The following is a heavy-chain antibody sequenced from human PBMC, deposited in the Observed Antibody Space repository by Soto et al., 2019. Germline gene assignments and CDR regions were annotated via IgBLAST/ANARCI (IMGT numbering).Heavy chain of an antibody. D-gene: IGHD7-27*01. Sequence: SETLSLTCTVSGGSVSGYYWSWIRQPPGKGLEWIGYVYYTGSTYYNPSLQSRLTMSIDTSKNQFSLHLYSVTAADTAVYFCAAKLGTTHYFDFWGQGSLVTVSS. V-gene: IGHV4-59*02. J-gene: IGHJ4*02. CDR3: AAKLGTTHYFDF. CDR2: VYYTGST. CDR1: GGSVSGYY.